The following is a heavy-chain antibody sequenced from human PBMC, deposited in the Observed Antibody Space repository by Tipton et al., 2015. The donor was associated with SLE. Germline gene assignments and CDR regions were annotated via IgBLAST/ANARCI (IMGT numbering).Heavy chain of an antibody. J-gene: IGHJ3*02. V-gene: IGHV4-39*07. D-gene: IGHD1-26*01. CDR2: IYYSGRT. CDR3: ARTLGAIAHTVYDAFDI. CDR1: GASISINTWY. Sequence: TLSLTCSVSGASISINTWYWGWIRQPPGKGLEWIGSIYYSGRTYYNPSLSSRVTISVDTSKNQFSLNLTSVTAADTAVYYCARTLGAIAHTVYDAFDIWGQGKMVTVSS.